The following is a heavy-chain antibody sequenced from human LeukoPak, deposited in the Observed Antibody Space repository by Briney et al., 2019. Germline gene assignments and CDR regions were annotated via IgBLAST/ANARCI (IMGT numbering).Heavy chain of an antibody. CDR1: GFTFSSYS. D-gene: IGHD3-10*01. J-gene: IGHJ4*02. CDR3: ARDRAAVFDYYGSGSYNY. Sequence: SGGSLSLSCAASGFTFSSYSMNWVRQAPGKGLEWVSSISSSSSYIYYADSVKGRFTISRDNAKNSLYLQMNSLRAEDTAVYYCARDRAAVFDYYGSGSYNYWGQGTLVTVSS. V-gene: IGHV3-21*01. CDR2: ISSSSSYI.